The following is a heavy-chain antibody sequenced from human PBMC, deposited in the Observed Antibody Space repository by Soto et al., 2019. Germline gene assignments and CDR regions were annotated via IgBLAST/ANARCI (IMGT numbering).Heavy chain of an antibody. CDR1: GFTFRTYG. D-gene: IGHD3-9*01. V-gene: IGHV3-33*01. CDR2: IWNDGSTK. Sequence: QVQLVESGGGVVQPGRSLRLSCAASGFTFRTYGMHWVRQAPGKGLEWVAVIWNDGSTKYYADSVKGRFTISRDDSKNTVDLQMNSLRAEDTAVYYCARVLRYFDWDYAFDLWGQGTMVTVSS. J-gene: IGHJ3*01. CDR3: ARVLRYFDWDYAFDL.